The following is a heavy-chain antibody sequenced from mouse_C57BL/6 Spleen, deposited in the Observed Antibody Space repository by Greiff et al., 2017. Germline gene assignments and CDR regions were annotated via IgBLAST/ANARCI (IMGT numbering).Heavy chain of an antibody. CDR1: GYAFSSYW. Sequence: VKLVESGAELVKPGASVKISCKASGYAFSSYWMNWVKQRPGKGLEWIGQIYPGDGDTNYNGKFKGKDTLTADKSSSTAYMQLSSLTSEDSAVYFCARGGPYYGSSYGYFDVWGTGTTVTVSS. CDR2: IYPGDGDT. V-gene: IGHV1-80*01. D-gene: IGHD1-1*01. CDR3: ARGGPYYGSSYGYFDV. J-gene: IGHJ1*03.